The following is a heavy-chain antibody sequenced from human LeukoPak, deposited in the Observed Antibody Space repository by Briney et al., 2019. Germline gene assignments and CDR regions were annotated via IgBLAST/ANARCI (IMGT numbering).Heavy chain of an antibody. V-gene: IGHV3-23*01. Sequence: PGGSLRRSCAVSGFTFSSYAMSWVRQAPGKGLEWVSGISSSGVSTYYADSEKGRFTISRDNSKNTLYLQMNSLRAEDTAVYYCAKVLRYSYSRWGFDYWGQGTLVTVS. D-gene: IGHD5-18*01. J-gene: IGHJ4*02. CDR1: GFTFSSYA. CDR3: AKVLRYSYSRWGFDY. CDR2: ISSSGVST.